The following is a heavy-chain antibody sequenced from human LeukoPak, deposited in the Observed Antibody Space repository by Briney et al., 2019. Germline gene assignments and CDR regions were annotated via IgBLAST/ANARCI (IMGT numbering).Heavy chain of an antibody. V-gene: IGHV5-51*01. CDR2: IYRSHSDT. CDR3: ARPNITSYYDSRGSDAFDV. J-gene: IGHJ3*01. CDR1: GYIFSTYW. Sequence: GAPLQISSKGSGYIFSTYWIAWVRQVPGKGLEWMGSIYRSHSDTRYSPSFQGQVTISADKSVSTAYLHWSSLKASDTAIYYCARPNITSYYDSRGSDAFDVWGQGTMVTVSS. D-gene: IGHD3-22*01.